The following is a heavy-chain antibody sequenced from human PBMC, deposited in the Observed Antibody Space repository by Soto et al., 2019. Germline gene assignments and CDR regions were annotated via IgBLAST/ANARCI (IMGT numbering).Heavy chain of an antibody. V-gene: IGHV3-23*01. D-gene: IGHD6-13*01. Sequence: GGSLRLSCAASGFTFSSYAMSWVRQAPGKGLEWVSDVTGSGGTTYYADSVKGRFTISRDNSKNTLYLQMNSLRAEDTAVYYCAKRYSSTWYYFDYWGRGTLVTVSS. CDR2: VTGSGGTT. J-gene: IGHJ4*02. CDR3: AKRYSSTWYYFDY. CDR1: GFTFSSYA.